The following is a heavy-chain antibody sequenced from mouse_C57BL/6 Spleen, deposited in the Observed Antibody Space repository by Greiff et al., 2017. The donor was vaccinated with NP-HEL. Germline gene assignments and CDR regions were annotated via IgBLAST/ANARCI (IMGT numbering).Heavy chain of an antibody. CDR2: ISDGGSYT. V-gene: IGHV5-4*03. J-gene: IGHJ4*01. Sequence: EVKLVESGGGLVKPGGSLKLSCAASGFTFSSYAMSWVRQTPEKRLEWVATISDGGSYTYYPDNVKGRFTISRDNAKNNLYLQISHLKSEDTAMYYCARDVAMDYWGQGTSVTVAA. CDR3: ARDVAMDY. CDR1: GFTFSSYA.